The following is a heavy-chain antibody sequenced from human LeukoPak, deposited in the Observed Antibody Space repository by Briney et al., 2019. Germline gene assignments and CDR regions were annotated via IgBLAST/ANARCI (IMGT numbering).Heavy chain of an antibody. CDR3: ATYYYDRSGYYSIDY. V-gene: IGHV1-2*02. J-gene: IGHJ4*02. D-gene: IGHD3-22*01. Sequence: GASVKVSCKASGYTFTGYYMHWVRQAPGQGLEWMGWINPNSGGTNYAQKFQGRVTMTRDTSISTAYMELSRLISDDTAVYYCATYYYDRSGYYSIDYWGQGTLVAVSS. CDR2: INPNSGGT. CDR1: GYTFTGYY.